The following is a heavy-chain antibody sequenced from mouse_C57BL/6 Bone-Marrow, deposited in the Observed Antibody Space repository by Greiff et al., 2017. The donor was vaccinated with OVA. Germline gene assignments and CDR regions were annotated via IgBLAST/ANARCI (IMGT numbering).Heavy chain of an antibody. Sequence: EVKLVESGGGLVKPGGSLKLSCAASGFTFSDYGMHWVRQAPEKGLEWVAYISSGSSTIYYADTVKGRFTISRDNAKNTLFLQMTSLRSEDTAMYYCARDSNYRNYAMDYWGQGTSVTVSS. J-gene: IGHJ4*01. V-gene: IGHV5-17*01. CDR1: GFTFSDYG. CDR2: ISSGSSTI. D-gene: IGHD2-5*01. CDR3: ARDSNYRNYAMDY.